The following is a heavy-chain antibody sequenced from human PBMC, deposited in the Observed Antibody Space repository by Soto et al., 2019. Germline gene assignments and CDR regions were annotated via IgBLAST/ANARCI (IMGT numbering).Heavy chain of an antibody. D-gene: IGHD1-26*01. CDR1: GFTFTSSA. J-gene: IGHJ3*02. Sequence: SVKVSCKASGFTFTSSAVQWVRQARGQRLEWIGWIVVGSGNTNYAQKFQERVTITRDMSTSTAYLELSSLRSEDTAVYYCAAVRPRISIVGATYDAFDIWGQGTMVTVSS. V-gene: IGHV1-58*01. CDR3: AAVRPRISIVGATYDAFDI. CDR2: IVVGSGNT.